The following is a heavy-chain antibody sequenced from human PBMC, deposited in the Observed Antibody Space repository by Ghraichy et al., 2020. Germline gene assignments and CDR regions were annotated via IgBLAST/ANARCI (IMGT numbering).Heavy chain of an antibody. V-gene: IGHV4-34*01. CDR1: GGSFSGYY. CDR2: INHSGST. CDR3: AREMTTVTTNGVD. D-gene: IGHD4-11*01. J-gene: IGHJ4*02. Sequence: SQTLSLTCAVYGGSFSGYYWSWIRQPPGKGLEWIGEINHSGSTNYNPSLKSRVTISVDTSKNQFSLKLSSVTAADTAVYYCAREMTTVTTNGVDWGQGTLVTVSS.